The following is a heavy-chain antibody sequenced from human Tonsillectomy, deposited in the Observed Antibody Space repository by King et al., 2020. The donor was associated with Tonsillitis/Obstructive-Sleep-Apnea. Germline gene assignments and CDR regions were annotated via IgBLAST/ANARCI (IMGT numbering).Heavy chain of an antibody. J-gene: IGHJ4*02. CDR3: ARESYGSGNY. Sequence: QLQESGPGLVKPSETLSLTCTVSGGSISNYYWSWIRQPPGKGLEWIGCIYYSGSTSYNPSLKSRVTISVETSKNQFSLKLSSVTAADTAVYYCARESYGSGNYWGQGTLVTVSS. CDR2: IYYSGST. V-gene: IGHV4-59*01. D-gene: IGHD3-10*01. CDR1: GGSISNYY.